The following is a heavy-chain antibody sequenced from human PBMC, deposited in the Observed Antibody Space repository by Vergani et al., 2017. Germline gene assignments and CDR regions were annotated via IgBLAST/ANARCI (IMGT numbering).Heavy chain of an antibody. J-gene: IGHJ1*01. D-gene: IGHD1-1*01. CDR3: ATKSCGTPGCQIGYFRE. CDR1: GFTFRSYD. V-gene: IGHV3-30*03. Sequence: QVQLVESGGGVVQPGGSLRLSCVTSGFTFRSYDMHWVRQAPGKGLEWVAVISYDGTQKYYADSVKGRFTISRDNSKSTLYLQMNSLRTEDTAVYYCATKSCGTPGCQIGYFREWGQGTLVTVSS. CDR2: ISYDGTQK.